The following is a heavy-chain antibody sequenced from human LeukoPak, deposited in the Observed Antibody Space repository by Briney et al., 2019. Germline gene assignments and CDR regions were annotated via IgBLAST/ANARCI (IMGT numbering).Heavy chain of an antibody. D-gene: IGHD3-16*01. Sequence: LETLSLTCAVYGGSFSGYYWSWIRQPPGKGLEWIGYIYYSGSTDYNPSPKSRVTMSLDTSKNQFSLKLSSVTAADTAVYYCARAVISFGAAVAKGFDCWGQGTLDPVSS. V-gene: IGHV4-59*01. J-gene: IGHJ4*02. CDR3: ARAVISFGAAVAKGFDC. CDR2: IYYSGST. CDR1: GGSFSGYY.